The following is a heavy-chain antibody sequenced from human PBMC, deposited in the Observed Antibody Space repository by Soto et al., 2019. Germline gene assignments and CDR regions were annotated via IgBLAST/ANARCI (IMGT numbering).Heavy chain of an antibody. Sequence: QVQLVQSGAEVKKPGASVKVSCKASGYTFTSYGISWVRQAPGQGLEWMGWISAYNGNTNYAQKLQGRVTMTTDTSTSKAYKELRSLRSEDTAVYYCARVLLDYYDSPAEYFQHWGQGTLVTVSS. V-gene: IGHV1-18*01. CDR3: ARVLLDYYDSPAEYFQH. CDR2: ISAYNGNT. D-gene: IGHD3-22*01. J-gene: IGHJ1*01. CDR1: GYTFTSYG.